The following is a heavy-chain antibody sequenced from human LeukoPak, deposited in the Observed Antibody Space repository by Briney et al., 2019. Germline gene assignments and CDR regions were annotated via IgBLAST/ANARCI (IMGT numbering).Heavy chain of an antibody. V-gene: IGHV4-34*01. Sequence: PSETLSLTCAVYGGPFTDFYWSWIRQPPGKGLEWIGEINHSGSTNYNSSLKSRVTLSVDTSKNQFSLKMKSVTAADTAVYYCARLVWWFDPWGQGTLVTVSS. CDR3: ARLVWWFDP. J-gene: IGHJ5*02. CDR1: GGPFTDFY. CDR2: INHSGST. D-gene: IGHD2-2*01.